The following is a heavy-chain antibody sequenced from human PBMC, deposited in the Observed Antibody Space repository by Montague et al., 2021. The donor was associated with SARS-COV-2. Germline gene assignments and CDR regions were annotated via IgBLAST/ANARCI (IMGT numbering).Heavy chain of an antibody. Sequence: SETLSLTCAVYGGSFSGYYWSWIRQPPGKGLELIWEINHSGSTNYNPSLKSRVPIPVATSKNQFSLTLSSVTAADTAAYYCARGRRILLWLGGLLSGGDYYGMDVWGQGTTVTVSS. CDR3: ARGRRILLWLGGLLSGGDYYGMDV. CDR1: GGSFSGYY. CDR2: INHSGST. V-gene: IGHV4-34*01. D-gene: IGHD3-10*01. J-gene: IGHJ6*02.